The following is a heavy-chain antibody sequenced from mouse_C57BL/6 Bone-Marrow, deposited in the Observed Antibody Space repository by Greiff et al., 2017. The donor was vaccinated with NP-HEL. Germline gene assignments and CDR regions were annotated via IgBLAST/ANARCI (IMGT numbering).Heavy chain of an antibody. D-gene: IGHD2-1*01. CDR3: TGDGTYFDY. CDR1: GFTFSNYW. CDR2: IRLKSDNYAT. V-gene: IGHV6-3*01. Sequence: DVKLVESGGGLVQPGGSMKLSCVASGFTFSNYWMNWVRQSPEKGLEWVAQIRLKSDNYATHYAESVKGRFTISRDDSKSSVYLEVNDLRAGDTGIYYCTGDGTYFDYWGQGTTLTVSS. J-gene: IGHJ2*01.